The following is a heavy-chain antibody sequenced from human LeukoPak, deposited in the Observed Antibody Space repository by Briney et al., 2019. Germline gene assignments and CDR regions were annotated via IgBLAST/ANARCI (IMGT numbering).Heavy chain of an antibody. CDR1: GYTFTSYY. CDR2: INCNGGTT. Sequence: GASVKVSCKASGYTFTSYYIHWVRQAPGQGLEWMGIINCNGGTTIYAQNFQGRVTMTRDTSTSTVYMELSSLRSEDTAVFYCARSYTTYGGVDCWGQGTLVTVSS. CDR3: ARSYTTYGGVDC. J-gene: IGHJ4*02. V-gene: IGHV1-46*01. D-gene: IGHD1-1*01.